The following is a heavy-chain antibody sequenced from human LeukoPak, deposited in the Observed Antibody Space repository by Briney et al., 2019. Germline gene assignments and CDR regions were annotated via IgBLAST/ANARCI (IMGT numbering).Heavy chain of an antibody. J-gene: IGHJ4*02. CDR3: AKDIVVVPAAMPLPLDY. CDR1: RFTFSSYG. CDR2: ISYDGSNK. Sequence: PGRSLRLSCAASRFTFSSYGMHWVRQAPGKGLEWVAVISYDGSNKYYADSVKGRFTISRDNSKNTLYLQMNSLRAEDTAVYYCAKDIVVVPAAMPLPLDYWGQGTLVTVSS. V-gene: IGHV3-30*18. D-gene: IGHD2-2*01.